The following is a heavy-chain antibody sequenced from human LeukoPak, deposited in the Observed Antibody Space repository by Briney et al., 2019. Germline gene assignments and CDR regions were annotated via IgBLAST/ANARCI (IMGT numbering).Heavy chain of an antibody. Sequence: PGGSLRLSCAATGFTFSSYSMNWVRQAPGKGLEWVSSISSSSSHIYYADSVKGRFTISRDNAKNSLYLQMNSLRAEDTAVYYCAKDMKRHSGWYQYYFDYWGQGTLVTVSS. CDR2: ISSSSSHI. CDR3: AKDMKRHSGWYQYYFDY. J-gene: IGHJ4*02. V-gene: IGHV3-21*01. CDR1: GFTFSSYS. D-gene: IGHD6-19*01.